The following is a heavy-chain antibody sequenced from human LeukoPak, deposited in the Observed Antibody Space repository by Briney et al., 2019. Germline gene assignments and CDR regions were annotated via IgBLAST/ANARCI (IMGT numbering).Heavy chain of an antibody. Sequence: GGSLRLSCAASGFTVSSNYMSWVRQAPGKGLEWVSVIYSGGSTYYADSVKGRFTISRDNSKNTLYIQMNSLRAEDTAVYYCARGFLYYYDSSGLNPFDYWGQGTLVTVSS. V-gene: IGHV3-66*01. CDR3: ARGFLYYYDSSGLNPFDY. D-gene: IGHD3-22*01. CDR2: IYSGGST. J-gene: IGHJ4*02. CDR1: GFTVSSNY.